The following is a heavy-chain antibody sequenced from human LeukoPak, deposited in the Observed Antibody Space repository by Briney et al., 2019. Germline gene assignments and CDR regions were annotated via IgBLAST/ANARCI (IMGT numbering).Heavy chain of an antibody. CDR2: INHSGST. V-gene: IGHV4-34*01. CDR1: GGSFSGYY. J-gene: IGHJ4*02. Sequence: SETLSLTCAVYGGSFSGYYWSWIRQPPGKGLEWIGEINHSGSTNYNPSLKSRVTISVDTSKNQFSLKLSSVTAADTAVYYCAKRGVSRENFDYWGQGTLVTVSS. D-gene: IGHD1-26*01. CDR3: AKRGVSRENFDY.